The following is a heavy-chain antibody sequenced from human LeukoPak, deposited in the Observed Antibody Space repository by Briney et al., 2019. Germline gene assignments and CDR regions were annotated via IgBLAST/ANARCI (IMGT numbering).Heavy chain of an antibody. D-gene: IGHD6-25*01. CDR1: GGTFSSYA. CDR3: ARESPVYSSASAFFDY. J-gene: IGHJ4*02. V-gene: IGHV1-69*13. CDR2: IIPIFGTA. Sequence: SVKVSCKACGGTFSSYAISWVRQAPGQGLEWMGGIIPIFGTANYAQKFQGRVTITADESTSTAYMELSSLRSEDTAVYYCARESPVYSSASAFFDYWGQGTLVTVSS.